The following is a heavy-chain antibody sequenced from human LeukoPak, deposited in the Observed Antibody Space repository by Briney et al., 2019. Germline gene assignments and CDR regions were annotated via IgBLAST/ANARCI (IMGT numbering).Heavy chain of an antibody. J-gene: IGHJ5*02. CDR1: GDSFRSYT. CDR3: AREGPEAQYRSAWVT. D-gene: IGHD6-6*01. V-gene: IGHV1-69*05. CDR2: ITPISGAV. Sequence: SVKVSCKTSGDSFRSYTISWVRQAPGQGLEWVGGITPISGAVKFAQRFQGRATITTDESTSTAYMEVISLRSEDTAVYYCAREGPEAQYRSAWVTWGQGTLVTVSS.